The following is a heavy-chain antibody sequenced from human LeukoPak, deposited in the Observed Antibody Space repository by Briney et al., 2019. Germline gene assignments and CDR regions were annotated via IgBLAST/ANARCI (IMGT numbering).Heavy chain of an antibody. Sequence: SETLSLTCTVSGGSISSSSYYWGWIRQPPGKGLEWIGSIYYSGSTYYNPSLKSRVTISVDTSKNQFSLKLSSVTAADTAVYYCARMTLGYCSGGSCYPVDIDPWGQGTLVTVSS. V-gene: IGHV4-39*07. D-gene: IGHD2-15*01. J-gene: IGHJ5*02. CDR1: GGSISSSSYY. CDR2: IYYSGST. CDR3: ARMTLGYCSGGSCYPVDIDP.